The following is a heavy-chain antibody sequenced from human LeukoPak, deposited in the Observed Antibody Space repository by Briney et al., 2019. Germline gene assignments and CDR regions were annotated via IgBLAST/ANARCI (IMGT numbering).Heavy chain of an antibody. V-gene: IGHV4-4*07. Sequence: SETLPLTCTVSGASISSYYWNWIRQPVGKGLEWIGRMYISGDTIYNASLKSRVTMSLDTSKNQFSLKLTSVTAADTALYYCAGQLPHCAMDVWGKGTTVSVSS. CDR2: MYISGDT. CDR3: AGQLPHCAMDV. D-gene: IGHD2-2*01. J-gene: IGHJ6*04. CDR1: GASISSYY.